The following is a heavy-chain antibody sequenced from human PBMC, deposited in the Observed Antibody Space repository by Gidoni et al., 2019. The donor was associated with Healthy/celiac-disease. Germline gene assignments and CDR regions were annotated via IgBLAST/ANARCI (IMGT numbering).Heavy chain of an antibody. D-gene: IGHD6-19*01. CDR1: GGSISCSSYY. Sequence: QLQLQESGPGLVKPSETLSLTCTVSGGSISCSSYYWGWIRQPPGKGLEWIGSIYYSGSTYYNPSLKSRVTISVDTSKNQCSLKLSSVTAADTAVYYCASSRTVAGMGNYYGMDVWGQGTTVTVSS. J-gene: IGHJ6*02. CDR2: IYYSGST. CDR3: ASSRTVAGMGNYYGMDV. V-gene: IGHV4-39*01.